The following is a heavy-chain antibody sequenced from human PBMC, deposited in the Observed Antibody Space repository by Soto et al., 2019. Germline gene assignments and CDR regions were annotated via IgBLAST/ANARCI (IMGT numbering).Heavy chain of an antibody. CDR2: IYWDDDK. V-gene: IGHV2-5*02. Sequence: QITLKESGPTLVKPTQTLTLTCTFSGFSLSTSGVGVGWIRQPPGKALEWFALIYWDDDKRYSPSLKSRLTITKDTSKTQVVLRMTTMDPVDTATYYCAHRGGGHSVVLRQYNWFDPWGQGTLVTVSS. J-gene: IGHJ5*02. D-gene: IGHD3-16*01. CDR3: AHRGGGHSVVLRQYNWFDP. CDR1: GFSLSTSGVG.